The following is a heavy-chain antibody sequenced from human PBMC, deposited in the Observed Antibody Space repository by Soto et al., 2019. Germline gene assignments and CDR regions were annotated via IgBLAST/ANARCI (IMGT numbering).Heavy chain of an antibody. Sequence: PGGSLRLSCAASGFTFSNAWMNWVRQAPGKGLEWVGRIKSKTDGGTTDYAAPVKGRFTISRDDSKNTLYLQMNSLKTEDTAVYYCTTEVGYYDSSGPEDAFDIRGQGTMVTVPS. CDR3: TTEVGYYDSSGPEDAFDI. V-gene: IGHV3-15*07. CDR1: GFTFSNAW. CDR2: IKSKTDGGTT. D-gene: IGHD3-22*01. J-gene: IGHJ3*02.